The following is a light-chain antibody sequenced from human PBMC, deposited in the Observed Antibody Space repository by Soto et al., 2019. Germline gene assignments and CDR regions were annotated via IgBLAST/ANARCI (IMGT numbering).Light chain of an antibody. J-gene: IGKJ1*01. CDR2: GAS. CDR3: QQYGPSRT. Sequence: EVVLTQSPGTLSLSPGERATLSCRASQTINTSYLAWYQQKPGHAPGLLISGASIRATGIPDRFSGSGSGTDFTLTITRLEPEDFAVYYCQQYGPSRTFGQGTKVDIK. V-gene: IGKV3-20*01. CDR1: QTINTSY.